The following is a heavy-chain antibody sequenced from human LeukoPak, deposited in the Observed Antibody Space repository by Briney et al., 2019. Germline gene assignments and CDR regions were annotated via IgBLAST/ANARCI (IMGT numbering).Heavy chain of an antibody. J-gene: IGHJ4*02. V-gene: IGHV4-31*03. CDR3: ARSYSSSKGIDY. CDR2: IYNSGNT. Sequence: TLSLTCTVSGGSISSGGYYWTWIRQHPGKGLECIGYIYNSGNTYYNPSLKTRVTISVDTSKDQFSLKLSSVTAADTAMYYCARSYSSSKGIDYWGQGTLVTVSS. D-gene: IGHD6-13*01. CDR1: GGSISSGGYY.